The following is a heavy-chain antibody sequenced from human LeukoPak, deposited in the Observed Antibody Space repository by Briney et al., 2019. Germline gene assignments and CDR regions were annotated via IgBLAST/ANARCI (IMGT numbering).Heavy chain of an antibody. V-gene: IGHV3-23*01. CDR2: ISGSGVTT. CDR3: AKDIAAAAVYYFDY. CDR1: GFTFSNYG. D-gene: IGHD6-13*01. Sequence: GGSLRLSCAASGFTFSNYGMSWVRQAPGKGLEWVSAISGSGVTTYYADSVKGRFTISRDNSKHTLYLQMNSLRAEDTAVYYCAKDIAAAAVYYFDYWGQGTLVTVSS. J-gene: IGHJ4*02.